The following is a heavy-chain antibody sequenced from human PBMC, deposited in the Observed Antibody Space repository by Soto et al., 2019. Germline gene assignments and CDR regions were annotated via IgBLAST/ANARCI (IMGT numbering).Heavy chain of an antibody. Sequence: ASVKVSCKASGYTFTSYGISWVRQAPGQGLEWMGWISAYNGNTNYAQKLQGRVTMTTDTSTNTAYMELRSLRSDDTAVYYCARDGYSYGYNYFDYWGQGTLVTVSS. CDR3: ARDGYSYGYNYFDY. CDR1: GYTFTSYG. J-gene: IGHJ4*02. V-gene: IGHV1-18*01. CDR2: ISAYNGNT. D-gene: IGHD5-18*01.